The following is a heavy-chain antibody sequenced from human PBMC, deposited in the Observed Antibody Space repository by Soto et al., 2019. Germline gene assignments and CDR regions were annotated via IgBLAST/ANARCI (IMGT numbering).Heavy chain of an antibody. Sequence: QVQLVESGGGVVQPGTSLRLSCGASGFSFSSYAMNWVRQAPGKGLAWVAVISHDGSNTYYGDSVKGRFTISRDNSENTLFLQMNSPRAEDTAVYYCAKPYYGAGSYYPDAFDVWRQGTSVPVSS. CDR2: ISHDGSNT. CDR3: AKPYYGAGSYYPDAFDV. J-gene: IGHJ3*01. V-gene: IGHV3-30*18. D-gene: IGHD3-10*01. CDR1: GFSFSSYA.